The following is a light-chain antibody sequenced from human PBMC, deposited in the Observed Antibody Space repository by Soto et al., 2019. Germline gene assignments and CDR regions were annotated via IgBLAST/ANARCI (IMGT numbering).Light chain of an antibody. Sequence: QSVLTQPPSASGTPGQRVTISCSGSTSSIGSNYVYWYQQLPRTAPKLLIYNNNQRPSGVPDRFSGSKSGTSASLAISGLQSEDEADYYCAAWDDSLGGPRYVFGTGTKLTVL. V-gene: IGLV1-47*02. CDR1: TSSIGSNY. J-gene: IGLJ1*01. CDR2: NNN. CDR3: AAWDDSLGGPRYV.